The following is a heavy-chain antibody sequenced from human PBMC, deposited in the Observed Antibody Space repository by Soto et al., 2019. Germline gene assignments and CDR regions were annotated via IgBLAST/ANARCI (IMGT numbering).Heavy chain of an antibody. CDR2: INHSGST. CDR1: GGSFSGYY. D-gene: IGHD1-26*01. Sequence: QVQLQQWGAGLLKPSETLSLTCAVYGGSFSGYYWSWIRQPPGKGLEWIGEINHSGSTNYNPSLKRRVPISVDTSKNQFSLKLSSVTAADTAVYYCASRRGSSYRGDYYYGMDVWGQGTTVTVSS. V-gene: IGHV4-34*01. J-gene: IGHJ6*02. CDR3: ASRRGSSYRGDYYYGMDV.